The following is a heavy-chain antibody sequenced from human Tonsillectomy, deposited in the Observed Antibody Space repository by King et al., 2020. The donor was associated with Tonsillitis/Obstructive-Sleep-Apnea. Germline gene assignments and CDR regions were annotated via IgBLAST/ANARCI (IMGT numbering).Heavy chain of an antibody. Sequence: VQLVESGGGLVQPGGSLRLSCAASGFTFSNYAMTWVRQAPGKGLEWVSTISGSGGYTFYADSVKGRFTISRDNSKNTLYLQMNSLRAEDTAVYYCAKGQWVSYGSGSYSLDYWGQGTLVTVSS. CDR3: AKGQWVSYGSGSYSLDY. CDR1: GFTFSNYA. V-gene: IGHV3-23*04. CDR2: ISGSGGYT. J-gene: IGHJ4*02. D-gene: IGHD3-10*01.